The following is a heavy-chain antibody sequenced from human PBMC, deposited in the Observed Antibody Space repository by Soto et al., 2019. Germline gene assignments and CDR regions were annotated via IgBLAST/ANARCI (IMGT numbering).Heavy chain of an antibody. CDR3: ARHVAEYSSGRDY. J-gene: IGHJ4*02. D-gene: IGHD6-19*01. V-gene: IGHV4-39*01. Sequence: QLQLQESGPGLVKPSETLSLTCTVSGGSISSSSYYWGWIRQPPGKGLEWIGNIYYSGSTYYNPHLKSRVTISVDTSKNQFSLKLSSVTAADTPVYYCARHVAEYSSGRDYWGQGTLVTVSS. CDR2: IYYSGST. CDR1: GGSISSSSYY.